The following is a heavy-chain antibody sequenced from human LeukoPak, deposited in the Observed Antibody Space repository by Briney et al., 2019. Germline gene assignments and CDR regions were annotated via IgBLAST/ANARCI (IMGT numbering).Heavy chain of an antibody. J-gene: IGHJ4*02. D-gene: IGHD3-10*01. V-gene: IGHV4-39*07. CDR1: GGSIGSNNYY. CDR3: ARRGAYYGSGSYYPFDC. CDR2: IFHNGST. Sequence: PSETLSLTCTVSGGSIGSNNYYWGWIRQPPGKGLEWIGSIFHNGSTYYNPSLKSRVSISLDTSQNQFSLRLTSVTAADTAVYYCARRGAYYGSGSYYPFDCWGQGTLVTVSS.